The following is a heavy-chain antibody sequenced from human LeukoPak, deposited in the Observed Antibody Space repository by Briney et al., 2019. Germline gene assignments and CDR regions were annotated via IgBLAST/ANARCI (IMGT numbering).Heavy chain of an antibody. CDR1: GFTFNNYA. V-gene: IGHV3-23*01. CDR2: IFGSGGSA. J-gene: IGHJ4*02. D-gene: IGHD3-22*01. Sequence: GGSLKLSCTASGFTFNNYAMYWVRQAPRKGLEWVAGIFGSGGSAHYADSVKGRFTISRDNSKNTVYLQMDSLRGEDTALYYCTKTTTGYSSGQYPGWPADHWGQGALVTVSS. CDR3: TKTTTGYSSGQYPGWPADH.